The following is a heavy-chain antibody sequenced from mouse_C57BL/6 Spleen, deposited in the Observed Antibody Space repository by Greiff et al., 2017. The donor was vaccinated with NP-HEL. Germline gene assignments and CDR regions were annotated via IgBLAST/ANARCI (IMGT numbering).Heavy chain of an antibody. J-gene: IGHJ1*03. V-gene: IGHV7-3*01. D-gene: IGHD1-1*01. CDR1: GFTFTDYY. Sequence: EVKLVESGGGLVQPGGSLSLSCAASGFTFTDYYMSWVRQPPGKALEWLGFIRNKANGYTTEYSASVKGRFTISRDNSTPILYIQMNALRAEDSATYYCVRRYGSSYPDWYFDVWGTGTTVTVSS. CDR2: IRNKANGYTT. CDR3: VRRYGSSYPDWYFDV.